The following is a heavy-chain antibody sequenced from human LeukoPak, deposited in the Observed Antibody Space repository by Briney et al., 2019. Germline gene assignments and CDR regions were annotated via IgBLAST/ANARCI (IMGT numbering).Heavy chain of an antibody. CDR1: GFSFDDYA. V-gene: IGHV3-43D*03. CDR3: AKALSGSYYFDH. D-gene: IGHD3-22*01. J-gene: IGHJ4*02. Sequence: QPGGSLRLSCAASGFSFDDYAMHWVREAPGKGLEWVSLISWDGGSTYYADSVKGRFTISRDNSKNSLYLQMNSLRAEDTALYYCAKALSGSYYFDHWGQGTLVTVFS. CDR2: ISWDGGST.